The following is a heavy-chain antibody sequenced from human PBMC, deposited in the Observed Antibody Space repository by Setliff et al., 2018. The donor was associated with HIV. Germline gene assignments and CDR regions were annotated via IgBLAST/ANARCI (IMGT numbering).Heavy chain of an antibody. D-gene: IGHD1-1*01. V-gene: IGHV3-66*02. Sequence: GGSLRLSCAASGLTVSSTYMNWVRQAPGKGLECVSIIYSDGSTYHADSVKGRFTLSRDNSKNTLYLQMNSLTPEDTAVYYCAKPRLYNSALENWGQGTLVTVSS. CDR2: IYSDGST. J-gene: IGHJ4*02. CDR1: GLTVSSTY. CDR3: AKPRLYNSALEN.